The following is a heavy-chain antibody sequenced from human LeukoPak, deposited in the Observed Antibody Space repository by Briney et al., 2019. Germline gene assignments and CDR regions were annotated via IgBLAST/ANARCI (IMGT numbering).Heavy chain of an antibody. J-gene: IGHJ6*03. CDR2: ISAYNGNT. V-gene: IGHV1-18*01. CDR1: GYTFTSYG. D-gene: IGHD1-26*01. Sequence: ASVKVSCKASGYTFTSYGISWVRQAPGQGLEWMGWISAYNGNTNYAQKLQDRVTMTTDTSTSTAYMELRSLRSDDTAVYYCARRREPTGYYYYMDVWGKGTTVTVSS. CDR3: ARRREPTGYYYYMDV.